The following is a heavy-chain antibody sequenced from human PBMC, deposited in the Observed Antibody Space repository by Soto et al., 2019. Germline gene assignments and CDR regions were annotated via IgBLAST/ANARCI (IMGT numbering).Heavy chain of an antibody. CDR3: ARAVAVPADFDY. CDR2: IIPILGIA. D-gene: IGHD6-19*01. V-gene: IGHV1-69*02. CDR1: GGTFSSYT. Sequence: ASVKVSCKASGGTFSSYTISWVRQAPGQGLEWMGRIIPILGIANYAQKFQGRVTITRDTSASAAYMELSSLSSEDTAVYYCARAVAVPADFDYWGQGTLVTVSS. J-gene: IGHJ4*02.